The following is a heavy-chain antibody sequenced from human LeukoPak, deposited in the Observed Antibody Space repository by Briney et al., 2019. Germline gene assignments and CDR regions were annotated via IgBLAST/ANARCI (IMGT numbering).Heavy chain of an antibody. CDR1: GVSISRGGYY. CDR3: ARGPYSSGWYVWGYYYMDV. Sequence: PSETLSLTCAVSGVSISRGGYYWSWIRQPPGKGLEWIGYIYRSGSTSYTPSLQSRVTMSVDTSKNQVSLRLSSVTAADTAVYYCARGPYSSGWYVWGYYYMDVWGKGTTVTVSS. D-gene: IGHD6-19*01. J-gene: IGHJ6*03. V-gene: IGHV4-30-4*07. CDR2: IYRSGST.